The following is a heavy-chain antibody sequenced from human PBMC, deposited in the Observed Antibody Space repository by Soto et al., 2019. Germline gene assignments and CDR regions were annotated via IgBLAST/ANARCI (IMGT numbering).Heavy chain of an antibody. CDR1: GIVFKSHA. D-gene: IGHD3-10*01. CDR3: AKVRSENCNITSYGLCMDA. J-gene: IGHJ6*02. V-gene: IGHV3-64D*06. Sequence: GGSLRLSCSVSGIVFKSHAMHWVRQPPGKGLEYVSSIHTSGQATFYADAVKGRFTVSRDNSKNTLDLELTSLKPEDTAVYYCAKVRSENCNITSYGLCMDAWGQGTTVTVSS. CDR2: IHTSGQAT.